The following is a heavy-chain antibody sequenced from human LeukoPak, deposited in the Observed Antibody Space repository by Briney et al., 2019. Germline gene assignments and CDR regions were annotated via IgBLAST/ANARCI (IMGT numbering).Heavy chain of an antibody. D-gene: IGHD5-12*01. CDR3: ARGLNSGYDPTLQL. J-gene: IGHJ4*02. CDR2: IIPIFGTA. Sequence: SVKVSCTASGGTFSSYAISWVRQAPGQGLEWMGGIIPIFGTANYAQKFQGRVTITADESTSTAYMELSSLRSEDTAVYYCARGLNSGYDPTLQLWGQGTLVTVSS. CDR1: GGTFSSYA. V-gene: IGHV1-69*13.